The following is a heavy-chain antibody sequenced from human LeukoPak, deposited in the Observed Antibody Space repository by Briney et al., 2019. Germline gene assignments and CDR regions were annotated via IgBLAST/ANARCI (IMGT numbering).Heavy chain of an antibody. V-gene: IGHV1-2*02. CDR2: INPNSGGK. D-gene: IGHD1-26*01. CDR3: ARDLTSGSYNDY. CDR1: GYTFTVYY. J-gene: IGHJ4*02. Sequence: ASVKVSCKASGYTFTVYYMHWVRQAPGQGLEWMGWINPNSGGKNYAQKFQGRVTMTRDKSISTAYMELSRLRSDDTAVYSCARDLTSGSYNDYWGQGTLVTVPS.